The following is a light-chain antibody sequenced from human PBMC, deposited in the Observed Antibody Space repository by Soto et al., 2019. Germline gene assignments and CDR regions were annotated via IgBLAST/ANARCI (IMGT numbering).Light chain of an antibody. CDR3: CAFTSAGTWV. CDR1: SSDVGGYNY. J-gene: IGLJ3*02. Sequence: QSVLTQPRSVSGSPGQSVTISCTGTSSDVGGYNYVSWYQQHPGKAPKLMIYDVSKRPSGVPDRFSGSKSGNMASLTISGLQAEDEADYYCCAFTSAGTWVFGGGTKLTVL. CDR2: DVS. V-gene: IGLV2-11*01.